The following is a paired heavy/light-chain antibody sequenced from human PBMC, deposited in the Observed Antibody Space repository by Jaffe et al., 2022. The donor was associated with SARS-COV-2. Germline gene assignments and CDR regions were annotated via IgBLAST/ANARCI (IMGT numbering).Light chain of an antibody. V-gene: IGKV3-20*01. CDR3: QQYGSSPPSYT. CDR1: QSVSSSY. Sequence: EIVLTQSPGTLSLSPGERATLSCRASQSVSSSYLAWYQQKPGQAPRLLIYGASSRATGIPDRFSGSGSGTDFTLTISRLEPEDFAVYYCQQYGSSPPSYTFGQGTKLEIK. J-gene: IGKJ2*01. CDR2: GAS.
Heavy chain of an antibody. J-gene: IGHJ6*02. CDR3: ARDKPKHNYDFWSGYPYYYYYGMDV. CDR2: ISAYNGNT. D-gene: IGHD3-3*01. Sequence: QVQLVQSGAEVKKPGASVKVSCKASGYTFTSYGISWVRQAPGQGLEWMGWISAYNGNTNYAQKLQGRVTMTTDTSTSTAYMELRSLRSDDTAVYYCARDKPKHNYDFWSGYPYYYYYGMDVWGQGTTVTVSS. V-gene: IGHV1-18*01. CDR1: GYTFTSYG.